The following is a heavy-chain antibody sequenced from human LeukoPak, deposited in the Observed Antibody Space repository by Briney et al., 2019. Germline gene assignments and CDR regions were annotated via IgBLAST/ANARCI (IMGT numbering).Heavy chain of an antibody. V-gene: IGHV3-9*01. CDR1: GFTFDDYA. CDR3: AKDTGYYYDSSNYLGY. Sequence: GGSLRLSCAASGFTFDDYAMHWVRQAPGKGLEWVSGISWNSGSIGYADSVKGRFTISRDNAKNSLYLQMNSLRAEDTALYYCAKDTGYYYDSSNYLGYWGQGTLVTVSS. D-gene: IGHD3-22*01. J-gene: IGHJ4*02. CDR2: ISWNSGSI.